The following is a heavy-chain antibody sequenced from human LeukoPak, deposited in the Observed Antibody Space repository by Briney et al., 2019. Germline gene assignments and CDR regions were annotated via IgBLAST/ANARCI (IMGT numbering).Heavy chain of an antibody. D-gene: IGHD1-26*01. J-gene: IGHJ4*02. V-gene: IGHV3-21*01. Sequence: GGSLRLSCAASGFTFSTYNMNWVRQAPGKGLEWVSSISSSSYIYYADSVKGRLSISRDNAKNSLYLQMNSLRAEDTAVYYCARDLLGWELHYFDYWGQGTLVTVSS. CDR2: ISSSSYI. CDR3: ARDLLGWELHYFDY. CDR1: GFTFSTYN.